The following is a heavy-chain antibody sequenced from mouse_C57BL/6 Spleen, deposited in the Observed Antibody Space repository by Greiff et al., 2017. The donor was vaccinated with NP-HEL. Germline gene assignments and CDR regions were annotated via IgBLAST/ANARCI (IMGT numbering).Heavy chain of an antibody. CDR3: ARHKDGSSSYWYFDV. CDR2: ISSGGSYT. CDR1: GFTFSSYG. J-gene: IGHJ1*03. Sequence: EVQLVESGGDLVKPGGSLKLSCAASGFTFSSYGMSWVRQTPDKRLEWVATISSGGSYTYYPDSVKGRFTISRDNAKNTLYLQMSSLKSEDTAMYYCARHKDGSSSYWYFDVWGTGTTVTVSS. D-gene: IGHD1-1*01. V-gene: IGHV5-6*01.